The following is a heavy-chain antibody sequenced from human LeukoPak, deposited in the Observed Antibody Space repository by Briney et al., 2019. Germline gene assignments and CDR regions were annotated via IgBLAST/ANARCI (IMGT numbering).Heavy chain of an antibody. Sequence: ASVKVSCKASGYTFTGYYMHWVRQAPGQGLEWMGWINPNSGGTNYAQKFQGRVTMTRDTSISTAYMEPSRLRSDDTAVYYRARGRRGFWSGYPFYWGQGTLVTVSS. D-gene: IGHD3-3*01. V-gene: IGHV1-2*02. CDR1: GYTFTGYY. CDR2: INPNSGGT. CDR3: ARGRRGFWSGYPFY. J-gene: IGHJ4*02.